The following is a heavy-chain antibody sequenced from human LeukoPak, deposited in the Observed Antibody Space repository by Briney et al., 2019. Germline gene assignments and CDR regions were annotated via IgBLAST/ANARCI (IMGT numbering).Heavy chain of an antibody. D-gene: IGHD1-26*01. CDR2: ISAYNGST. CDR3: ARPNIVGAVIIFDY. V-gene: IGHV1-18*01. CDR1: GYTFTSYG. J-gene: IGHJ4*02. Sequence: ASVKVSCKASGYTFTSYGISWVRQAPGQGLEWMGWISAYNGSTNYAQKLQGRVTMTTDTSTSTAYMELRSLRSDDTAVYYCARPNIVGAVIIFDYWGQGTLVTVSS.